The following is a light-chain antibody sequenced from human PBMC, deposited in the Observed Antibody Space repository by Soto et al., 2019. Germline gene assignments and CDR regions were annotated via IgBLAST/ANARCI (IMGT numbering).Light chain of an antibody. Sequence: DIQMTQTPSSLSASVGDGVTITCRASQTISNYVNWYQQKPGQAPKLLIYAASTLQSGVPSRFSGSGSGTDFTLTISSLQPEEFASYYCQQSYSTPGTFGQGTRLEIK. CDR3: QQSYSTPGT. CDR2: AAS. CDR1: QTISNY. J-gene: IGKJ5*01. V-gene: IGKV1-39*01.